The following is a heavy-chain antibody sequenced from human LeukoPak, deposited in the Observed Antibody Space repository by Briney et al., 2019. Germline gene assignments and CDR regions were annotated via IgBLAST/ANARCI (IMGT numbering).Heavy chain of an antibody. Sequence: ASVKVSCKTSGYTFTSYYMHWVRQAPGQGLEWMGIINLNGGSTKYAQKFRGRVTMTRDTSTSTVYIELSSLRSEDTAVYYCTRVYCSSSSCYNADYWGQGTMVTVSS. D-gene: IGHD2-2*02. CDR1: GYTFTSYY. CDR3: TRVYCSSSSCYNADY. J-gene: IGHJ4*02. CDR2: INLNGGST. V-gene: IGHV1-46*03.